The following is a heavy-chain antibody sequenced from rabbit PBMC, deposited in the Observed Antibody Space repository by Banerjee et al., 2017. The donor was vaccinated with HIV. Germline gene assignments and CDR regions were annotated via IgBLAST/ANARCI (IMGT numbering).Heavy chain of an antibody. CDR2: IVAGSGSA. V-gene: IGHV1S45*01. CDR1: GFSFSSDYY. D-gene: IGHD4-1*01. J-gene: IGHJ4*01. CDR3: AREDSTGWEFKL. Sequence: QEQLVESGGGLVQPEGSLTLTCTASGFSFSSDYYIFWVRQAPGKGLEWIACIVAGSGSAYYATWAKGRFTISKTSSTTVTLQMTSLTAADTATYFCAREDSTGWEFKLWGPGTLVTVS.